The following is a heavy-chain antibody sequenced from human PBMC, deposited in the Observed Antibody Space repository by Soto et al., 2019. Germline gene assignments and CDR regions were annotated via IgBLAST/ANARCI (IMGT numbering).Heavy chain of an antibody. D-gene: IGHD3-22*01. Sequence: VSGPTLVNPTQTLTLTCTFSGLVLSTSGMCVSWIRQPPGKALEWLALIDWDDDKYYSTSLKTRLTISKDTSKSQVVLTMTNMDPVDTATYYCARIRPRWDSSGYYFDYWGQGTLVTSPQ. CDR3: ARIRPRWDSSGYYFDY. CDR1: GLVLSTSGMC. J-gene: IGHJ4*02. CDR2: IDWDDDK. V-gene: IGHV2-70*01.